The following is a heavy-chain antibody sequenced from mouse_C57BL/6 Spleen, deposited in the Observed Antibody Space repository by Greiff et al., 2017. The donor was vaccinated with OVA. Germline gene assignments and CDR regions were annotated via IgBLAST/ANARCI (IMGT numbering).Heavy chain of an antibody. CDR2: IDPETGGT. J-gene: IGHJ3*01. CDR3: TIYGSPAWFAY. CDR1: GYTFTDYE. Sequence: VQLQQSGAELVRPGASVTLSCKASGYTFTDYEMHWVKQTPVHGLEWIGAIDPETGGTAYNQKFKGKAILTADKSSSTAYMELRSLTSEDSAVYYCTIYGSPAWFAYWGQGTLVTVSA. D-gene: IGHD1-1*01. V-gene: IGHV1-15*01.